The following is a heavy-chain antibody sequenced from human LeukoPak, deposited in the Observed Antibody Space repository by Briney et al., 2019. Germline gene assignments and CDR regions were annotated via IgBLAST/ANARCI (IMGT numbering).Heavy chain of an antibody. D-gene: IGHD3-3*01. Sequence: GGSLRLSCAASGFTFSSYSMNWVRQAPGKGLEWVSSISSSSSYIYYADSVKGRFTISRDNSKNSLYLQMNSLRTEDTALYYCAKDIERFLEWLFAFDIWGQGTMVTVSS. CDR2: ISSSSSYI. CDR3: AKDIERFLEWLFAFDI. J-gene: IGHJ3*02. V-gene: IGHV3-21*04. CDR1: GFTFSSYS.